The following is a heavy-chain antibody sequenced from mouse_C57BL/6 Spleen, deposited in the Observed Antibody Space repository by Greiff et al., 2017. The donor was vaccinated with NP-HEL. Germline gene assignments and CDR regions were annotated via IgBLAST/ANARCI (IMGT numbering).Heavy chain of an antibody. CDR3: ASSPYYYYGSSNWYFDV. Sequence: LQESGAELVKPGASVKLSCKASGYTFTSYWMHWVKQRPGRGLEWIGRIDPNSGGTKYNEKFKSKATLTVDKPSSTAYMQLSSLTSEDAAVYYCASSPYYYYGSSNWYFDVWGTGTTVTVSS. CDR1: GYTFTSYW. D-gene: IGHD1-1*01. V-gene: IGHV1-72*01. CDR2: IDPNSGGT. J-gene: IGHJ1*03.